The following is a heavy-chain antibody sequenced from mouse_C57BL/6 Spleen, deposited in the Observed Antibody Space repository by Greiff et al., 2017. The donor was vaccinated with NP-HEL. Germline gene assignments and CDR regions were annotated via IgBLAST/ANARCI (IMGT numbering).Heavy chain of an antibody. J-gene: IGHJ3*01. CDR1: GYTFTDYY. CDR3: ARRDYYGSSYEGAWFAY. Sequence: QVQLQQSGAELVRPGASVKLSCKASGYTFTDYYINWVKQRPGQGLEWIARIYPGSGNTYYNEKFKGKATLTAEKSSSTAYMQLSSLTSEDSAVYFCARRDYYGSSYEGAWFAYWGQGTLVTVSA. D-gene: IGHD1-1*01. CDR2: IYPGSGNT. V-gene: IGHV1-76*01.